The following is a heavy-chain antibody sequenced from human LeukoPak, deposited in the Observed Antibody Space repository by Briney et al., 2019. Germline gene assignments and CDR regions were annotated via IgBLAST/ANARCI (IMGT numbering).Heavy chain of an antibody. D-gene: IGHD3-16*01. CDR2: IYYSGST. Sequence: KSSETLSLTCTVSGGSISSSSYYWGWIRQPPGKGLEWIGSIYYSGSTYYNPSLKSRVTISVDTSKNQFSLKLSSVTAADTAVYYCARVEFGLLPWGQGTLVTVSS. J-gene: IGHJ5*02. V-gene: IGHV4-39*01. CDR3: ARVEFGLLP. CDR1: GGSISSSSYY.